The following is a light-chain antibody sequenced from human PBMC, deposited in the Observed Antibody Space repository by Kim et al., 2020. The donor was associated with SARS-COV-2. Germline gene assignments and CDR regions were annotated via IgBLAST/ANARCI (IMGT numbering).Light chain of an antibody. CDR1: PGISSY. CDR2: AAS. V-gene: IGKV1-8*01. J-gene: IGKJ4*01. Sequence: ASKGDEVTCPCRASPGISSYLAWYQQNPRKAPKLLIYAASTLQSGVPSRFSGSGSGTDFTLTISCLQSEDFATYYCQQYYSYLLTFGGGTKVDIK. CDR3: QQYYSYLLT.